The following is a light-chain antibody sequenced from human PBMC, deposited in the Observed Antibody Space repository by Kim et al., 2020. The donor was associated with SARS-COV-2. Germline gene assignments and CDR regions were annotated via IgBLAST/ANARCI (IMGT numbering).Light chain of an antibody. Sequence: VALGQTATMPCGGNNIENKNVHWYNQRPGQAPVLVMYRDKKRPSGIPERLSGSNSGNTATLTISRVEAGDEGDYYCQVWDSRTVVFGGGTKLAVL. CDR2: RDK. V-gene: IGLV3-9*01. J-gene: IGLJ2*01. CDR1: NIENKN. CDR3: QVWDSRTVV.